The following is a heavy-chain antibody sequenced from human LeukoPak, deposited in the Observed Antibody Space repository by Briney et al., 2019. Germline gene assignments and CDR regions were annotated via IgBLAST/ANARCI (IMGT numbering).Heavy chain of an antibody. CDR3: AKKAQYNGNYPLDY. V-gene: IGHV3-23*01. CDR2: TSDRGDYT. CDR1: GFTFTSYS. Sequence: PGGSLRLSCAASGFTFTSYSMSWHRQAPGKGLEWVSGTSDRGDYTYYADSVKGRFTISRDNSKNTLYLQMNSLRAEDTALYFCAKKAQYNGNYPLDYWGQGTLVTVSS. J-gene: IGHJ4*02. D-gene: IGHD1-26*01.